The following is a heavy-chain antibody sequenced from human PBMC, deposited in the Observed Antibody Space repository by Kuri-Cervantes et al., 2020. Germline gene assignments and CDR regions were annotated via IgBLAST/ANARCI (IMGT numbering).Heavy chain of an antibody. Sequence: GESLKISCAASGFTFSSYGINWVRQAPGKGLEWVAFIRYDGSNKYYADSVRGRFTISRDNSKNALSLQMNSLRAEDAAVYYCARPYDGDYISNWFDPWGRGTLVTVSS. CDR3: ARPYDGDYISNWFDP. CDR1: GFTFSSYG. V-gene: IGHV3-30*02. J-gene: IGHJ5*02. CDR2: IRYDGSNK. D-gene: IGHD4-17*01.